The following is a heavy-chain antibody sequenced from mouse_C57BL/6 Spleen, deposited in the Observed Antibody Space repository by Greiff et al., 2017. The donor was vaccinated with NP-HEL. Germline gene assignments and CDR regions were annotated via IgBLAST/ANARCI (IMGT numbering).Heavy chain of an antibody. J-gene: IGHJ4*01. CDR3: ARDYAMDY. CDR1: GYTFTSYD. V-gene: IGHV1-85*01. CDR2: IYPRDGSN. Sequence: VQLQQSGPELVKPGASVKLSCKASGYTFTSYDINWVKQRPGQGLEWIGWIYPRDGSNKYNEKFKGKATLTVDTSSSTAYMELHSLTSEDSAVYVCARDYAMDYWGQGTSVTVSS.